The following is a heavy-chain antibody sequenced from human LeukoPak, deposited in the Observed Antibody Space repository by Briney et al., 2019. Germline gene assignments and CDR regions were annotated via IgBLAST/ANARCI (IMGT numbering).Heavy chain of an antibody. CDR2: IVVGSGNT. J-gene: IGHJ4*02. D-gene: IGHD1-1*01. CDR3: ARLEPVGGYYFDY. V-gene: IGHV1-58*02. Sequence: GTSVKVSCKASGFTFTSSAMQWVRQARGQRLEWIGWIVVGSGNTNYAQKFQERVTITRDMSTSTACMELSSLRSEDTAVYYCARLEPVGGYYFDYWGQGTLVTVSS. CDR1: GFTFTSSA.